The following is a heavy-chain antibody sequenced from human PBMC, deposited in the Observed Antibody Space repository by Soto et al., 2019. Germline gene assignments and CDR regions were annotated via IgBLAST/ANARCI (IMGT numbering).Heavy chain of an antibody. D-gene: IGHD2-2*01. J-gene: IGHJ6*02. CDR2: IYYSGST. Sequence: SETLSLTCTVSGGSISSGGYYWSWIRQHPGKGLEWIGYIYYSGSTYYNPSLKSRVTISVDTSKNQFPLKLSSVTAADTAVYYCARDRQLGYCSSTSCQNYYYYGMDVWGQGTTVTVSS. V-gene: IGHV4-31*03. CDR1: GGSISSGGYY. CDR3: ARDRQLGYCSSTSCQNYYYYGMDV.